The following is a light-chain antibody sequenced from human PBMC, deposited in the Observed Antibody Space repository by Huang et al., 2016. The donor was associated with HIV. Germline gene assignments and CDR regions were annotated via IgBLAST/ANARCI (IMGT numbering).Light chain of an antibody. CDR1: QSVSSY. Sequence: EIVLTQSPATLSLSPGERATLSCRASQSVSSYLAWYQKKPGQSPGLLIYDASSRATGIPARFSGSGSGTDFTLTISSLEPEDFAVYYCQQRSNWPRTFGQGTKVEIK. CDR2: DAS. J-gene: IGKJ1*01. CDR3: QQRSNWPRT. V-gene: IGKV3-11*01.